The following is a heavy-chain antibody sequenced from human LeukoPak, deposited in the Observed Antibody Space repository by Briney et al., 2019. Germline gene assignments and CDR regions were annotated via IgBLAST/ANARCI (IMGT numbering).Heavy chain of an antibody. D-gene: IGHD3-3*01. V-gene: IGHV3-30-3*01. CDR2: ISYDGSNT. CDR3: AREEWYYFDY. CDR1: GFTLGDYA. Sequence: PGRSLSLSCTASGFTLGDYAMSWVRQAPGKGLQWVPVISYDGSNTYYEASVKGRFTISRDNSKNTLYLQMNSLRAEDMAVYYCAREEWYYFDYWGQATLVTVSS. J-gene: IGHJ4*02.